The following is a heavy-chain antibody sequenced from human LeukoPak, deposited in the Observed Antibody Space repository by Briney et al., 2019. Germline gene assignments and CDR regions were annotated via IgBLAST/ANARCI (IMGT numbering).Heavy chain of an antibody. CDR3: AKVLGDSDY. CDR1: GFTFSTYW. J-gene: IGHJ4*02. CDR2: INSDGSGT. V-gene: IGHV3-74*01. Sequence: PGGSLRLSCAASGFTFSTYWMHWVRQAPGKGLMWVSRINSDGSGTSYADSVKGRFTISRDNAKNSLYLQMNSLRAEDTAVYYCAKVLGDSDYWGQGTLVTVSS. D-gene: IGHD1-26*01.